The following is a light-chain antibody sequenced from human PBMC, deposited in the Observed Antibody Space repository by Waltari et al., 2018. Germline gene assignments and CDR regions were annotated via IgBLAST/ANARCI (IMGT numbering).Light chain of an antibody. CDR1: SRDVWRYNY. CDR3: ASYASTRKV. CDR2: GVD. J-gene: IGLJ3*02. V-gene: IGLV2-8*01. Sequence: QSALTHPPSASGSPGPSVTISCTGSSRDVWRYNYVSWYQQHPGKAPKLMFYGVDKRPSGVPDRFSGSKSGNTASLTVSGLQAEDEADYFCASYASTRKVFGGGTKLAVL.